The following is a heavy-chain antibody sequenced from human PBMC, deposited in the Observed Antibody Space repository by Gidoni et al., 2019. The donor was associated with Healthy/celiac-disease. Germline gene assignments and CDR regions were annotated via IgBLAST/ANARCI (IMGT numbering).Heavy chain of an antibody. D-gene: IGHD2-15*01. V-gene: IGHV3-74*01. CDR1: GFTFSSYW. CDR3: ARGRPGGYCSGGSCYTGVDY. CDR2: INSDGSST. J-gene: IGHJ4*02. Sequence: EVQLVESGGGLVQPGGSLRLSCAASGFTFSSYWMHWVRQAPGKGLVWVSRINSDGSSTSYADSVKGRFTISRDNAKNTLYLQMNSLRAEDTAVYYCARGRPGGYCSGGSCYTGVDYWGQGTLVTVSS.